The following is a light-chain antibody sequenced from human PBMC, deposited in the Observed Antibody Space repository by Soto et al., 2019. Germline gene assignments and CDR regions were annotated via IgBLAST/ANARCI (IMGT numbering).Light chain of an antibody. V-gene: IGKV1-39*01. J-gene: IGKJ4*01. CDR2: SAS. CDR3: QQTYSTLVS. Sequence: DIQMTQSPPSLSSSVGDRVTITCRASQTIRTYLHWYQQKPGKAPNLLIYSASNLQSGVPSRFSGSASGTDFTLTISSLQPEDSGTYYCQQTYSTLVSFGGGTKVEIK. CDR1: QTIRTY.